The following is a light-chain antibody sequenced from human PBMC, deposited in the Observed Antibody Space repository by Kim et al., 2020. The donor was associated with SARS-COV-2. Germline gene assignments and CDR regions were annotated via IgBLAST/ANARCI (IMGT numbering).Light chain of an antibody. CDR3: QQYNNWPPIT. J-gene: IGKJ5*01. Sequence: SPGERATLSCRASQRVSNNVAWYQQKPGQAPRLIMHGASTRATGIPARFSGSGSGTEFTLTITSLQSEDFAVYYCQQYNNWPPITFGQGTRLEIK. CDR2: GAS. CDR1: QRVSNN. V-gene: IGKV3-15*01.